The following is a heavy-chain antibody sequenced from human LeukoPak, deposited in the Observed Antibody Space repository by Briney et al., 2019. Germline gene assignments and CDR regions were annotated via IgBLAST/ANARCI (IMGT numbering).Heavy chain of an antibody. CDR2: ISSSSSYI. CDR1: GFSFTNYY. V-gene: IGHV3-21*01. J-gene: IGHJ6*03. D-gene: IGHD7-27*01. Sequence: PGGSLRLSCAASGFSFTNYYMSWIRQAPGKGLEWVSSISSSSSYIYYADSVKGRFSIYRDNAKNSLYLQMNSLRAEDTAVYYCARSELGYNYHYMDVWGKGTTVTVSS. CDR3: ARSELGYNYHYMDV.